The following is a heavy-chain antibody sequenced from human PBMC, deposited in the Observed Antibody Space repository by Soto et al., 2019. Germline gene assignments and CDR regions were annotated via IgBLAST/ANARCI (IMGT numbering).Heavy chain of an antibody. V-gene: IGHV3-30*18. J-gene: IGHJ4*02. CDR1: GFTFSNYG. CDR3: AKDTYFRDSSGYYVFDY. D-gene: IGHD3-22*01. Sequence: QVHLVECGGGVVQPGRSLRLSCEASGFTFSNYGTHWVRQAPGEGLEWVAHISYDGSNEHYTDSVKGRFTISRDNSKNMVFLHMNSLRPEDTAVYHCAKDTYFRDSSGYYVFDYWGQGTLVIVSS. CDR2: ISYDGSNE.